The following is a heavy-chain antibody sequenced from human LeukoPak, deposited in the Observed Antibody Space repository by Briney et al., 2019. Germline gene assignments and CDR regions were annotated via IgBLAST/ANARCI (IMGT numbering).Heavy chain of an antibody. CDR2: INPNSGGT. Sequence: ASVKVSCKASEYTFTGYYMHWVRQAPGQGLEGVGWINPNSGGTNYAQKFQGRVTMTRDTSISTAYMELSRLRSDDTAVYYCARDRSGELFLGYWGQGTLVTVSS. CDR3: ARDRSGELFLGY. V-gene: IGHV1-2*02. J-gene: IGHJ4*02. CDR1: EYTFTGYY. D-gene: IGHD3-10*01.